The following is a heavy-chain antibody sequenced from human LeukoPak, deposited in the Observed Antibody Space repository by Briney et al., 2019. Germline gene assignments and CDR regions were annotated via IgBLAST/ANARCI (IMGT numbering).Heavy chain of an antibody. J-gene: IGHJ2*01. CDR3: ARESLVAADFDL. CDR1: GYSISSGYY. V-gene: IGHV4-38-2*02. Sequence: SETLSLTCAVSGYSISSGYYWDWIRQPPGKGLERIGSIYQSGSTYYNPSLESRVTISVDTSKNQFSLKLSSVTAADTAAYYCARESLVAADFDLWGRGTLVTVSS. CDR2: IYQSGST. D-gene: IGHD3-16*01.